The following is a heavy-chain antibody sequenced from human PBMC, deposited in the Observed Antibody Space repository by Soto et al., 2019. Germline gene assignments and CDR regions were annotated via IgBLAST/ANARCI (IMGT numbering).Heavy chain of an antibody. CDR1: GGTFSSYA. D-gene: IGHD3-3*01. Sequence: QVQLVQSGAEVKKPGSSVKVSCKASGGTFSSYAISWVRQAPGQGLEWMGGIIPIFGTANYAQKFQGRVTITADESTSTAYMELSSLRSEDTAVYYCARDDTIFGVAGIIHYYYGMDVWGQGTTVTVSS. V-gene: IGHV1-69*01. CDR2: IIPIFGTA. CDR3: ARDDTIFGVAGIIHYYYGMDV. J-gene: IGHJ6*02.